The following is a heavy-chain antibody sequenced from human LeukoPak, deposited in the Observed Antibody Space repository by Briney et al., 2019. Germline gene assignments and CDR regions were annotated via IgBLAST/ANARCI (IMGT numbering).Heavy chain of an antibody. V-gene: IGHV3-33*01. CDR1: GFTFSSYG. Sequence: PGRSLRLSCAASGFTFSSYGMRWVRQAPGKGLERVAVIWYDGSNKYYADSVKGRFTISRDNSKNTLYMLIDSLRAEDTAVYYCARDNGERLDYWGQGTLVTVSS. D-gene: IGHD4-17*01. CDR2: IWYDGSNK. J-gene: IGHJ4*02. CDR3: ARDNGERLDY.